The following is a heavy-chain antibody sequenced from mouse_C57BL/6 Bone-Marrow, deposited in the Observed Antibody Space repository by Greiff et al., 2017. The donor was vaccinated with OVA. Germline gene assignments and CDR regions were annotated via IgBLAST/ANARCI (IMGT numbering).Heavy chain of an antibody. D-gene: IGHD2-5*01. J-gene: IGHJ1*03. CDR2: IWRGGST. CDR3: AKPYSNYLYWYFDV. V-gene: IGHV2-5*01. CDR1: GFSFTSYG. Sequence: QVQLQQSGPGLVQPSQSLSITCTVSGFSFTSYGVHWVRQSPGKGLEWLGVIWRGGSTDYNAAFMSRLSITKDNSKSQVFFKMNSLQADDTAIYYCAKPYSNYLYWYFDVWGTGTTVTVSS.